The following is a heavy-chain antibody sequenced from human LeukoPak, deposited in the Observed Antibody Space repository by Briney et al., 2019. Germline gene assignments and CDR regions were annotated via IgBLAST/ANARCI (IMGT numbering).Heavy chain of an antibody. J-gene: IGHJ4*02. D-gene: IGHD2-8*02. CDR2: MHYTGNN. Sequence: PPETLSLTCTVSGGSINSSSFFWGWIRQPPGKGLEWIGSMHYTGNNYYNPSVTSRATISLDTSKNKVSLTLRSVTAADTAVYYCAGDSTGLFFDYWGQGTLITVSS. CDR3: AGDSTGLFFDY. V-gene: IGHV4-39*02. CDR1: GGSINSSSFF.